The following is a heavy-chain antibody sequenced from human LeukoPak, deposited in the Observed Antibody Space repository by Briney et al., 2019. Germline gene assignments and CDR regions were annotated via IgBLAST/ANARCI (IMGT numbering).Heavy chain of an antibody. Sequence: GRSLRLSCTASGVTFGDYAMSWFRQAPGQGLEWIGFIRSKAYGGTTEYAASVKGRFTISRDDYKSIAYLQMNSLKTEDTAVYYCTRDFSSIWYGTTDYWGQGTLVTVSS. J-gene: IGHJ4*02. V-gene: IGHV3-49*03. CDR2: IRSKAYGGTT. CDR1: GVTFGDYA. D-gene: IGHD6-13*01. CDR3: TRDFSSIWYGTTDY.